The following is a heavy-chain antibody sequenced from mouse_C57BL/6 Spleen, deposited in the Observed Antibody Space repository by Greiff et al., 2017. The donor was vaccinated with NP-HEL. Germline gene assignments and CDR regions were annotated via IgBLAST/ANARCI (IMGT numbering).Heavy chain of an antibody. CDR1: GFTFSSYA. Sequence: EVQLVESGGGLVKPGGSLKLSCAASGFTFSSYAMSWVRQTPEKRLEWVATISDGGSYTYYPDNVKGRFTISRDNAKNNLYLQMSHLKSEDTAMYYCARVWLRRPDYYAMGYWGQGTSVTVSS. V-gene: IGHV5-4*01. CDR3: ARVWLRRPDYYAMGY. J-gene: IGHJ4*01. CDR2: ISDGGSYT. D-gene: IGHD2-2*01.